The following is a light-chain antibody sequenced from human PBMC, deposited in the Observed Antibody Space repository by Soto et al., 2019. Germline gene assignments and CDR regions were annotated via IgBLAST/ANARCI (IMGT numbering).Light chain of an antibody. Sequence: EIVMTQSPATLSVSPREKATPSRRASQSVSSNLAWYQQKPGQAPRLLIYGASTRATGIPARFSGSGSGTEFTLTISSLQSEDFAVYYCQQYNNWPLTFGGGTKVDIK. CDR2: GAS. CDR1: QSVSSN. CDR3: QQYNNWPLT. J-gene: IGKJ4*01. V-gene: IGKV3-15*01.